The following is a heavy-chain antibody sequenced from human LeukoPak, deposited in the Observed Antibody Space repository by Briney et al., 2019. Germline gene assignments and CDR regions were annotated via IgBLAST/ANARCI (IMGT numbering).Heavy chain of an antibody. D-gene: IGHD2-15*01. CDR2: ISYDGSNK. Sequence: GGSLRLSCAASGFTFSSYGMPWVRQAPGKGLEWVAVISYDGSNKYYADSVKGRFTISRDNSKNTLYLQMNSLRAEDTAVYYCAKTARDIVVVVEYYFDYWGQGTLVTVSS. J-gene: IGHJ4*02. CDR3: AKTARDIVVVVEYYFDY. V-gene: IGHV3-30*18. CDR1: GFTFSSYG.